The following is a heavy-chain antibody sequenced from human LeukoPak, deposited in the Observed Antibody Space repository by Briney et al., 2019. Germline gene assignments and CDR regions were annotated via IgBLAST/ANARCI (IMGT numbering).Heavy chain of an antibody. CDR2: IKSETDGGTT. CDR1: GFTFSNAW. V-gene: IGHV3-15*01. J-gene: IGHJ4*02. D-gene: IGHD2/OR15-2a*01. Sequence: PGGSLRLSCAASGFTFSNAWMSWVRQAPGKGLEWVGRIKSETDGGTTDYGAPVKGRFTISRDDSKNTLYLQMNSLQTEDTAVYFCTIEYMWGQGTLVTVSS. CDR3: TIEYM.